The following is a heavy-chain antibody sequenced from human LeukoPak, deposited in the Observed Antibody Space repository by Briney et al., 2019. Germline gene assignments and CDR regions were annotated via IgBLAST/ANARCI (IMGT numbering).Heavy chain of an antibody. CDR3: ARTYYYDSSGYSGDAFDI. CDR2: ISSSSSYI. CDR1: GFTFSSYS. J-gene: IGHJ3*02. D-gene: IGHD3-22*01. Sequence: GGSLRLSCAASGFTFSSYSMNWVRQAPGKGLEWVSSISSSSSYIYYADSVKGRFTISRDNAKSSLYLQMNSLRAEDTAVYYCARTYYYDSSGYSGDAFDIWGQGTMVTVSS. V-gene: IGHV3-21*01.